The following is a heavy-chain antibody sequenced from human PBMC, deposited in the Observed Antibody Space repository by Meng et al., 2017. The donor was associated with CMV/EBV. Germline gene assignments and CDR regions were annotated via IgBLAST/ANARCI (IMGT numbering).Heavy chain of an antibody. Sequence: GSLRLSCTVSGGSISSSSYYWGWIRQPPGKGLEWIGSIYYSGSTYYNPSLKSRVTISVDTSKNQFSLKLSSVTAADAAVYYCARAWEFFDYWGQGTLVTVSS. D-gene: IGHD3-10*01. CDR1: GGSISSSSYY. CDR2: IYYSGST. J-gene: IGHJ4*02. CDR3: ARAWEFFDY. V-gene: IGHV4-39*01.